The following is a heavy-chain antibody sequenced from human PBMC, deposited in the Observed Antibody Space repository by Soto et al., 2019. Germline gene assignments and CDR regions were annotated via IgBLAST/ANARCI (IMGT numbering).Heavy chain of an antibody. J-gene: IGHJ6*03. CDR2: ISAYNGNT. V-gene: IGHV1-18*01. D-gene: IGHD3-16*01. CDR3: ARDGGGLDYYYYYMDV. CDR1: GYTFTSYG. Sequence: QVQLVQSGAEVKKPGASVKVSCKASGYTFTSYGISWVRQAPGQGLEWMGWISAYNGNTNYAQKLQGGVTMTTDTSTSTASMELRSLRSDDTAVYYCARDGGGLDYYYYYMDVWGKGTTVTVSS.